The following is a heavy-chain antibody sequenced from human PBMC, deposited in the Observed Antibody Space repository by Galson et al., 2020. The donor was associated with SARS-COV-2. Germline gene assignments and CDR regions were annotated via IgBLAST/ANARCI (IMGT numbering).Heavy chain of an antibody. CDR1: GGSFSGYY. CDR2: INHSGST. Sequence: SETLSLTCAVYGGSFSGYYWSWIRQPTGKGLEWIGEINHSGSTNYNPSLKSRVTISVDTSKNQFSLKLSSVTAADTAVYYCARADTAMVPPRGYFDYWGQGTLVTVSS. CDR3: ARADTAMVPPRGYFDY. J-gene: IGHJ4*02. D-gene: IGHD5-18*01. V-gene: IGHV4-34*01.